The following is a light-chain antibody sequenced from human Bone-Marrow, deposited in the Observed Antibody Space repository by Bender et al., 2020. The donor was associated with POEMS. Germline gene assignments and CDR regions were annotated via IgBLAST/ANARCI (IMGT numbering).Light chain of an antibody. CDR1: SSDIGGHKY. CDR2: EFN. J-gene: IGLJ3*02. V-gene: IGLV2-8*01. CDR3: CSYAGANNWV. Sequence: QSALTQPPSASGSSGQSVTISCTGTSSDIGGHKYVSWYQRHPGKAPKLIIYEFNKRPSGVPDRFSASKSGNTASLTVSGLQADDEADYYCCSYAGANNWVFGGGTTLTVL.